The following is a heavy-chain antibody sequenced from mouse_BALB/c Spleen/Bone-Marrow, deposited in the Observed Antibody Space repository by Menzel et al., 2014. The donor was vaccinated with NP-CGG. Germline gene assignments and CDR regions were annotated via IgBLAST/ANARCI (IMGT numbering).Heavy chain of an antibody. CDR1: GYTFTSYT. J-gene: IGHJ3*01. CDR3: ARDWTIPFTY. D-gene: IGHD1-1*02. CDR2: INPSSGYT. Sequence: ESGAELAKPGASVKMSCKASGYTFTSYTMHWVKQRPGQGLEWIGYINPSSGYTNYNQKFKDKATLTADKSSSTAYMQLSSLTSEDSAVYCCARDWTIPFTYWGQGTLVTVSA. V-gene: IGHV1-4*01.